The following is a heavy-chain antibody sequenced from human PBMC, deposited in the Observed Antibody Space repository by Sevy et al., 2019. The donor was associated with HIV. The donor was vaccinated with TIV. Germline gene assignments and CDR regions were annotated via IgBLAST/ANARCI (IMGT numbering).Heavy chain of an antibody. CDR3: AKEDSGGYLY. CDR1: GSTFISYV. CDR2: ISASGGST. V-gene: IGHV3-23*01. Sequence: GGSLRLSCAASGSTFISYVMTWVRQAPGKGLGWVSTISASGGSTYYADSVKGRFIISRDNSKNTVDLQMNSLRAGDTAVYYCAKEDSGGYLYWGQGTLVTVSS. D-gene: IGHD3-22*01. J-gene: IGHJ4*02.